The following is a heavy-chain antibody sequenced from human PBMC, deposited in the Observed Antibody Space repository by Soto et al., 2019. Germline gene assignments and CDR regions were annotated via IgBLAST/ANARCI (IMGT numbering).Heavy chain of an antibody. CDR1: GGSFSGYY. CDR2: INHSGST. J-gene: IGHJ3*02. D-gene: IGHD2-15*01. Sequence: QVQLQQWGAGLLKPSETLSLTCAVYGGSFSGYYWSWIRQPPGKGLEWIGEINHSGSTNYNPSLKSRVTISVDTSKNQFSLKLSSVTAADTAVYYCAELPGPYDAFDIWGQGIMVTVSS. CDR3: AELPGPYDAFDI. V-gene: IGHV4-34*01.